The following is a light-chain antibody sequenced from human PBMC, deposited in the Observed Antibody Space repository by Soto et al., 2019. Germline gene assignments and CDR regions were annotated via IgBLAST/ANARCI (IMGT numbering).Light chain of an antibody. CDR3: SSYAGSNNWV. V-gene: IGLV2-8*01. J-gene: IGLJ3*02. CDR1: SSDVGGYNY. Sequence: QSALTQPPSAAGSPGQSVTISCTGTSSDVGGYNYVSWYQQHPGKAPQLMIYEVSKRPSGVPDRFSGSKSGNTASLTVSGLQAEDEADYYCSSYAGSNNWVFGGGTKVTAL. CDR2: EVS.